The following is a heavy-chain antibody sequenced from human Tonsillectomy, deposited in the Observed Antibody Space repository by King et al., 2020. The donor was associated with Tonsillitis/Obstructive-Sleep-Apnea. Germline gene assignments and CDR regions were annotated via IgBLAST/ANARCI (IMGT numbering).Heavy chain of an antibody. Sequence: VQLVESGGGLVQPGGSLRLSCAASGFPFSSYAMSWVRQAPGKGLEWVSAISGSGCSTYSADSVKGRFTISRDNSKNTLYLQMNSLRAEDTAVYYCAQRRGTYYYDSSGYPIDYWGQGTLVTVSS. J-gene: IGHJ4*02. CDR1: GFPFSSYA. D-gene: IGHD3-22*01. V-gene: IGHV3-23*04. CDR2: ISGSGCST. CDR3: AQRRGTYYYDSSGYPIDY.